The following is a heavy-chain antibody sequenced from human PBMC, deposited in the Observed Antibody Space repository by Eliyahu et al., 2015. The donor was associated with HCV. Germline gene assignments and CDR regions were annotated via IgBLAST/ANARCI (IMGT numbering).Heavy chain of an antibody. D-gene: IGHD1-14*01. V-gene: IGHV3-23*01. CDR1: GFTFSXYA. J-gene: IGHJ4*02. Sequence: EVQLLESGGGLVQPGGSLRLSCAASGFTFSXYAMTWVRQAPGKGLEWVSGISGIDDSTDYADSVKGRFTISRDNSKNTLYLQMNSLRAEDTALYYCAKVFLLSASLREPSDSWGQGTLVTVSS. CDR2: ISGIDDST. CDR3: AKVFLLSASLREPSDS.